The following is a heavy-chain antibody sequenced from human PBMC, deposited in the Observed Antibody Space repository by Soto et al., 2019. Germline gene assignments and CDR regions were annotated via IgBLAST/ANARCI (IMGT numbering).Heavy chain of an antibody. CDR2: ISAYNGNT. CDR1: GYTFTSYG. CDR3: ARIVRGWYSADTIARQLFGT. J-gene: IGHJ5*02. Sequence: QVQLVQSGAEVKKPGASVKVSCKASGYTFTSYGISWVRQAPGQGLEWMGWISAYNGNTNYAQKLQGRVTMTTDTTTSTAYKEPKSLRSHNTAVNSWARIVRGWYSADTIARQLFGTSGERPLVTASA. V-gene: IGHV1-18*04. D-gene: IGHD6-19*01.